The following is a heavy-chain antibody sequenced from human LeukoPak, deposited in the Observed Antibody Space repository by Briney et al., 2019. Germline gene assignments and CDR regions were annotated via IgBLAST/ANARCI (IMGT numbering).Heavy chain of an antibody. V-gene: IGHV3-20*04. J-gene: IGHJ4*02. Sequence: ETLSLTCTVSGGSISTSNYYWGWIRQPPGKGLEWVSGINWNGGSTGYADSVKGRFTISRDNAKNSLYLQMNSLRAEDTALYYCAREGGSFPANEFDYWGQGTLVTVSS. CDR3: AREGGSFPANEFDY. CDR1: GGSISTSNYY. D-gene: IGHD1-26*01. CDR2: INWNGGST.